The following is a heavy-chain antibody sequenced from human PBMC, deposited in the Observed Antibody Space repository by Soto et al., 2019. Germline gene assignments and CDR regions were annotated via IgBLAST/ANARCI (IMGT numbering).Heavy chain of an antibody. V-gene: IGHV1-46*03. Sequence: ASVKVSCKASGYTFTSYAMHWVRQAPGQRLEWMAIISPTGDSTVSAQKFQGRLIVTRDTSARTLYMELSSLTPDDTAVYYCTREYFVGCGSYSVWGQGTVVTVSS. CDR3: TREYFVGCGSYSV. CDR1: GYTFTSYA. D-gene: IGHD3-10*01. J-gene: IGHJ4*02. CDR2: ISPTGDST.